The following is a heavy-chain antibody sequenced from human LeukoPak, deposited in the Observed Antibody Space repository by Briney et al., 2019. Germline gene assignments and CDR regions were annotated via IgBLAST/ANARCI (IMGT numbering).Heavy chain of an antibody. CDR1: GFTFSSYA. J-gene: IGHJ4*02. D-gene: IGHD6-6*01. CDR3: AKGYSSSFHYFDY. V-gene: IGHV3-23*01. CDR2: ISGSGGST. Sequence: GGSLRLSCAASGFTFSSYAMSWVRQAPGKGPEWVSAISGSGGSTYYADSVKGRFTISRDNSKNTLYLQMNSLRAEDTAVYYCAKGYSSSFHYFDYWGQGTLVTVSS.